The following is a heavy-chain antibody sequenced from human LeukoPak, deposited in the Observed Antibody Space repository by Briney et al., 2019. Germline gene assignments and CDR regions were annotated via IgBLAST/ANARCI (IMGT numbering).Heavy chain of an antibody. CDR1: GFTFSSYS. CDR2: ITSSSSYI. CDR3: ARDRLERHFYYYGMDV. D-gene: IGHD1-1*01. J-gene: IGHJ6*02. Sequence: GASLGLSCAASGFTFSSYSMNWVRQAPGKGLEWVSSITSSSSYIYYADSVKGRFTISRDNAKNSLYLQMNSLRAEDTAVYYCARDRLERHFYYYGMDVWGQGTTVTVSS. V-gene: IGHV3-21*01.